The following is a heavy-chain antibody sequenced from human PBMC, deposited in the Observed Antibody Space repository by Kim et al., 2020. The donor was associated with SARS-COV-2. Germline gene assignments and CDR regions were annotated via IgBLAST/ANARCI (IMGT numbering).Heavy chain of an antibody. V-gene: IGHV4-39*01. J-gene: IGHJ4*02. CDR3: ARGVGATTRFDY. Sequence: YYNPSLTSRVTISVDTSKNQFSLKLSSVTAADTAVYYCARGVGATTRFDYWGQGTLVTVSS. D-gene: IGHD1-26*01.